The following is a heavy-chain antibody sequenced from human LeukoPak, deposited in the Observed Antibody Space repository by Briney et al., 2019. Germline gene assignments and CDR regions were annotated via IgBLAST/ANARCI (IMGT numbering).Heavy chain of an antibody. CDR2: IYYSGST. Sequence: SETLSLTCTVSGGSISSSSHYWGWIRQPPGKGLEWIGSIYYSGSTYYNPSLKSRVTISVDTSKNQFSLKLSSVTAADTAVYYCARQVVFWSGYFGEPYHFDYWGQGTLVTVSS. CDR1: GGSISSSSHY. J-gene: IGHJ4*02. CDR3: ARQVVFWSGYFGEPYHFDY. D-gene: IGHD3-3*01. V-gene: IGHV4-39*01.